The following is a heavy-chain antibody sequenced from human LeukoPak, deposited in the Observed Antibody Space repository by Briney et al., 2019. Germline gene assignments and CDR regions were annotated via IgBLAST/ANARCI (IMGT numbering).Heavy chain of an antibody. D-gene: IGHD2-15*01. J-gene: IGHJ5*02. CDR3: AREDSDWFDP. V-gene: IGHV4-59*01. CDR2: IYYGGRT. Sequence: SETLSLTCTVSGGSLSSYYWSWIRQPPGKGLEWIGYIYYGGRTNYNPSLKSRVTISLDTSKNQFSLKLSSVTAADTAFYYCAREDSDWFDPWGQGTLVTVSS. CDR1: GGSLSSYY.